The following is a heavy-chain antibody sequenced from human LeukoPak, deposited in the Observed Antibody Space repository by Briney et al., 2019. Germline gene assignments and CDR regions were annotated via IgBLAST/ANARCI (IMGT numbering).Heavy chain of an antibody. CDR1: RYTFTSYD. Sequence: ASVKVSCKASRYTFTSYDSNWVRQATGQGLEWMGWMNPNSGNTGYAQKFQGRVTMTRNTSISTAYMELSSLRSEDTAVYYCARVNPIYYDSSGYSDHWGQGTLVTVSS. V-gene: IGHV1-8*01. J-gene: IGHJ4*02. CDR2: MNPNSGNT. D-gene: IGHD3-22*01. CDR3: ARVNPIYYDSSGYSDH.